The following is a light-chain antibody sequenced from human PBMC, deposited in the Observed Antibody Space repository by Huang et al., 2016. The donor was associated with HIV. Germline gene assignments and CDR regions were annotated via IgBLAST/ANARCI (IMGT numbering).Light chain of an antibody. CDR2: WAS. CDR3: QQYYTTPRT. CDR1: QSLLSASNSQNY. J-gene: IGKJ3*01. Sequence: IVMTQSPDSLAVSLGERATIKCKSSQSLLSASNSQNYLAWYQKKVGQPPKLLIYWASTRAPGVPARFSGSGAGPDFSLTIANLQAEDVAIYYCQQYYTTPRTFGPGTKVEIK. V-gene: IGKV4-1*01.